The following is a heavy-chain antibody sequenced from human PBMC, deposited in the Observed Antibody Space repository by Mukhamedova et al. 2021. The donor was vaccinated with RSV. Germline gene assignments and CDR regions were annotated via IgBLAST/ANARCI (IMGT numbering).Heavy chain of an antibody. D-gene: IGHD6-19*01. CDR3: VRPGYSSGWYVYDY. J-gene: IGHJ4*02. CDR2: IYYSGST. V-gene: IGHV4-39*01. Sequence: GKGLEWIGSIYYSGSTYYNPSLKSRVTISVDTSKNQFSLKLSSVTAADTAVYYCVRPGYSSGWYVYDYWGQGTLVTVSS.